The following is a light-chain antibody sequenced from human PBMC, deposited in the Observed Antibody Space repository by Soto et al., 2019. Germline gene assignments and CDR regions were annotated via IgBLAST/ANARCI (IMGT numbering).Light chain of an antibody. CDR3: QQASYFPYT. CDR1: QSVTTW. Sequence: DIQMTQSPSFVSASVGDRVTITCRASQSVTTWLAGYQNRPGKTPRLLIHSASSLRSRVPSRFTGGSSGAELSLTIDSLQPEDEATYFCQQASYFPYTFGPGTTVAI. V-gene: IGKV1-12*01. J-gene: IGKJ3*01. CDR2: SAS.